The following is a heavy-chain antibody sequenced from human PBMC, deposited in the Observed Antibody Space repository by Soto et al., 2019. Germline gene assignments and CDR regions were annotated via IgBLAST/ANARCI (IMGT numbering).Heavy chain of an antibody. Sequence: QVQLQESGPGLVKPSETLYLTCNVSVGSISSYYWSWIRQPAGKGLEWIGRIYSNGGTNYNPSLKSRVTISQDTSKSQFSLNLSSVTAADTAVYYCARFSYYYGMDVWGQGTTVTVSS. CDR2: IYSNGGT. J-gene: IGHJ6*02. CDR3: ARFSYYYGMDV. CDR1: VGSISSYY. V-gene: IGHV4-4*07.